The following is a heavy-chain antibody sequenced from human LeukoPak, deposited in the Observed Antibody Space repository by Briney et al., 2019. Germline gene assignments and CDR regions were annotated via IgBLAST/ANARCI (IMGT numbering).Heavy chain of an antibody. CDR2: IRYDGSNK. D-gene: IGHD6-13*01. Sequence: GGSLRLSCAASGFTFSSYAMHWVRQAPGKGLEWVTFIRYDGSNKYYADSVKGRFTISRDNSKNTLYLQMNSLRAEDTAVYYCARATSTIAAFDYWGQGTLVTVSS. CDR3: ARATSTIAAFDY. V-gene: IGHV3-30*02. CDR1: GFTFSSYA. J-gene: IGHJ4*02.